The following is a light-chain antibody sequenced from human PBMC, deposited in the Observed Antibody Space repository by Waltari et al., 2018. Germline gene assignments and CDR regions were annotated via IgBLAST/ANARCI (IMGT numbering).Light chain of an antibody. CDR3: QQLNSYPIT. V-gene: IGKV1-9*01. CDR1: QGISSF. CDR2: AAS. Sequence: TCRASQGISSFLAWYQQKPGKAPKVLIYAASTLQSGVPSRFSGSGSGTDVTLTISSLQPEDFATYYCQQLNSYPITFGQGTRLEIK. J-gene: IGKJ5*01.